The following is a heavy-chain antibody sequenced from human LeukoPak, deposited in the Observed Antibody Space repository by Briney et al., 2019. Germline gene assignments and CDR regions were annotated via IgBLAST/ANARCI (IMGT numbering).Heavy chain of an antibody. Sequence: GASVKVSCKASGYTFTTYYMHWVRQAPGQGLEWMGWINPNSGGTNYAQRFQGWVTMTRDTSISTVYMELSSLESDDTAVYYCARGRYSYAYDYWGQGTLVTVSS. CDR2: INPNSGGT. CDR3: ARGRYSYAYDY. D-gene: IGHD5-18*01. CDR1: GYTFTTYY. V-gene: IGHV1-2*04. J-gene: IGHJ4*02.